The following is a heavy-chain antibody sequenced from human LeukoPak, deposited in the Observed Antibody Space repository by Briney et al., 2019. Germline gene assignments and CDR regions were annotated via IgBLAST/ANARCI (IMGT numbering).Heavy chain of an antibody. Sequence: GGSLRLSCAVSGFTFSRYWMSWVRQAPGKGLEWVANIKQDGSEKHYVDSVKGRFTIARDNAKNSLDLRMNTVRAEDTAVYYCARTFWSGNGYYFEYWGQGSLVTVSS. J-gene: IGHJ4*02. CDR2: IKQDGSEK. V-gene: IGHV3-7*04. CDR3: ARTFWSGNGYYFEY. D-gene: IGHD3-3*01. CDR1: GFTFSRYW.